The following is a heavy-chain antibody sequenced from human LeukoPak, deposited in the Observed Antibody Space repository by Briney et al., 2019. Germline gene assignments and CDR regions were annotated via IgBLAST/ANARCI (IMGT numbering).Heavy chain of an antibody. Sequence: SETLSLTCTVSDGSITNYDWSWVRQPPGKGLEFIGHVHYSGTANYNPSLRSRVTISIDTSKKHFFLKLSSVTAADTAVYYCARDQGGSSNVWGQGTLVTVSS. J-gene: IGHJ4*02. V-gene: IGHV4-59*12. D-gene: IGHD6-13*01. CDR3: ARDQGGSSNV. CDR2: VHYSGTA. CDR1: DGSITNYD.